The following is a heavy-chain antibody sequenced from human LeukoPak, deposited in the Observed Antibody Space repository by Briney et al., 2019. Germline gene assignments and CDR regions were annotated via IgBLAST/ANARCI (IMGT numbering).Heavy chain of an antibody. CDR2: ITWDGSGT. Sequence: PGGSLRLSCAGSGFTFDDFTMHWVRQAPEKSLEWVSLITWDGSGTYYADSVKGRFTISRDNSKNSLYLQMNSLRTEDTALYYCAKSNRPPVAPFDCWGQGTLVTVSS. J-gene: IGHJ4*02. D-gene: IGHD6-19*01. V-gene: IGHV3-43*01. CDR3: AKSNRPPVAPFDC. CDR1: GFTFDDFT.